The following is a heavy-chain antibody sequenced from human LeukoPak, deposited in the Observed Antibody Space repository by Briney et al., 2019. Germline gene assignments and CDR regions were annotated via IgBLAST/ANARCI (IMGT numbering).Heavy chain of an antibody. V-gene: IGHV4-34*01. D-gene: IGHD6-6*01. J-gene: IGHJ4*02. Sequence: PSETLSLTCAVYGGSFSGYYWNWIRQPPGKGLEWIGEINHSGSTNYNPSLKSRVTISVDTSKNQFSLKLSSVTAADTAVYYCARGSSSGFDYWGQGTLVTVSS. CDR1: GGSFSGYY. CDR3: ARGSSSGFDY. CDR2: INHSGST.